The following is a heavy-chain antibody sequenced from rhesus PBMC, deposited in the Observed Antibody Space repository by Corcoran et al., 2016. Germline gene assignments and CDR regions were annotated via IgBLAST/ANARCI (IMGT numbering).Heavy chain of an antibody. CDR3: AKDLLNEYCSDTGCYKY. CDR2: LSNGGSST. CDR1: GFTFSRFG. J-gene: IGHJ4*01. Sequence: EVQLVESGGGLVQAGGSLRLSCAASGFTFSRFGMTWVRQAPGVGLECVSCLSNGGSSTYYADSMKGRFTMSRDNAKNTLSLQMNSLRAEDTAIYYCAKDLLNEYCSDTGCYKYWGQGVLVTVSS. D-gene: IGHD2-21*01. V-gene: IGHV3S5*01.